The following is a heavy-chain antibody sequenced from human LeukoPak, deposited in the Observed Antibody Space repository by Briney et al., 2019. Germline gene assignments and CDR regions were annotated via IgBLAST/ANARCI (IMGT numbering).Heavy chain of an antibody. J-gene: IGHJ6*02. Sequence: ASVTVSCKASGGTFSSYAISWVRQAPGQGLEWMGRIIPILGIANYAQKFQGRVTITADKSTSTAYMKLSSLRSEDTAVYYCARAPYSSSSHYYYGMDVWGQGTTVTVSS. D-gene: IGHD6-6*01. V-gene: IGHV1-69*04. CDR2: IIPILGIA. CDR1: GGTFSSYA. CDR3: ARAPYSSSSHYYYGMDV.